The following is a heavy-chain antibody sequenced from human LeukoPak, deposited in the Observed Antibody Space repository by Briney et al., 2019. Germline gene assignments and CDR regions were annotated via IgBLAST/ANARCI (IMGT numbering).Heavy chain of an antibody. CDR3: ASGGTGWYNWFDP. J-gene: IGHJ5*02. V-gene: IGHV3-23*01. CDR2: ISGSGGST. Sequence: PGGSLRLSCAASGFTFSSYAMSWVRQAPGKGLEWVSAISGSGGSTYYADSVKGRFTISRDYSKNTLYLQMNSLRAEDTAVYYCASGGTGWYNWFDPWGQGTLVTVSS. CDR1: GFTFSSYA. D-gene: IGHD3/OR15-3a*01.